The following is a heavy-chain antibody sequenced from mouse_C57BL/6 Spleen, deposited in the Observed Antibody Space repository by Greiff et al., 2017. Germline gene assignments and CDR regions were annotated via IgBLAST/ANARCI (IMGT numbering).Heavy chain of an antibody. D-gene: IGHD2-1*01. CDR1: GYTFTSYT. J-gene: IGHJ4*01. V-gene: IGHV1-9*01. Sequence: QVQLQQSGAELARPGASVKMSCKASGYTFTSYTMHWVKQRPGHGLEWIGEILPGSGSTNYNEKFKGKATFTADTSSNTAYMQLSSLTTEDSAIYYCAAGGNYVDYYAMDYWGQGTSVTVSS. CDR2: ILPGSGST. CDR3: AAGGNYVDYYAMDY.